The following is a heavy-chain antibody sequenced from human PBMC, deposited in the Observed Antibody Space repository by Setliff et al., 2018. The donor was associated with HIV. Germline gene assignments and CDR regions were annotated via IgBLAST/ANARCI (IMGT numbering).Heavy chain of an antibody. CDR1: GFRFRTYA. CDR3: ARGDTAMALYYFDY. CDR2: ISGSSSYI. V-gene: IGHV3-21*01. J-gene: IGHJ4*02. D-gene: IGHD5-18*01. Sequence: GGSLRLSCVASGFRFRTYAMSWVRQSQGKGLEWVSLISGSSSYIYYADSVKGRFTISRDNAKNSLYLQMNSLRAGDTAVYYCARGDTAMALYYFDYWGQGTLVTVSS.